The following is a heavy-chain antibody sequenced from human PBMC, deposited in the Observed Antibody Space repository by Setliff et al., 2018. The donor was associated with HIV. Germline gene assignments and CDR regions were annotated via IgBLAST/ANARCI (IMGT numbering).Heavy chain of an antibody. CDR2: MNPDSRNP. Sequence: ASVKVSCKPSGYTFTNYDINWVRQAAGQGLEWMGWMNPDSRNPGYAQRFEGSVTMTWDTSISTAYMELNNGKLEDTAIDYCARARTDYYDRRRRSHYYIDVWARGATVTVSS. V-gene: IGHV1-8*02. CDR1: GYTFTNYD. J-gene: IGHJ6*03. D-gene: IGHD3-22*01. CDR3: ARARTDYYDRRRRSHYYIDV.